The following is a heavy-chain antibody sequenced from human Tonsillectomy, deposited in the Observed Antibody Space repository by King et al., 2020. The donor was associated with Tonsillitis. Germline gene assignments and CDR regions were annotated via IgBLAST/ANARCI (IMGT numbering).Heavy chain of an antibody. CDR1: GGTFSSFA. J-gene: IGHJ4*02. D-gene: IGHD3-22*01. CDR3: ARAVYYYDSSGYSYYFDF. Sequence: QLVQSGAEVKKPGSSVKVSCKASGGTFSSFAISWVRQAPGQGLEWMGGLIPIFGTINYAQKFQDRVTIIAGESTGAAYMELSSLRSEDTAVYYCARAVYYYDSSGYSYYFDFWGQGTLVTVSS. CDR2: LIPIFGTI. V-gene: IGHV1-69*01.